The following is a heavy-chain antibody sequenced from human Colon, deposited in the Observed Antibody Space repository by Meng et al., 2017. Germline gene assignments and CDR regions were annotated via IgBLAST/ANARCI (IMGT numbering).Heavy chain of an antibody. CDR1: GFSLTTSGVS. CDR3: AHSPKGYFDY. V-gene: IGHV2-5*02. Sequence: ITVKNTGPALVKPAQTVTRTCTFSGFSLTTSGVSVAWIRYPPGDALEWLALIYCDGDKRYSPSLKNRLAITKGTSKNQVVLTMTNMDPMDTRTYYCAHSPKGYFDYWVPGTLVTVSS. J-gene: IGHJ4*02. CDR2: IYCDGDK.